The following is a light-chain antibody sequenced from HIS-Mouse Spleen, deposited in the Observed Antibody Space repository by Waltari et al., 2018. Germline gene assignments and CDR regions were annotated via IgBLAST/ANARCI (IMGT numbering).Light chain of an antibody. V-gene: IGLV3-10*01. J-gene: IGLJ2*01. CDR1: AVPQKN. CDR2: EDS. CDR3: YSTDSSGNHRV. Sequence: SYELPQPPPVSVSPGQTASITCCGDAVPQKNASWYQQKSGQAPVLVVYEDSKRPPGIPGRFSGSSSGTMATLTISVAQVEDEADYYCYSTDSSGNHRVFGGGTKLTVL.